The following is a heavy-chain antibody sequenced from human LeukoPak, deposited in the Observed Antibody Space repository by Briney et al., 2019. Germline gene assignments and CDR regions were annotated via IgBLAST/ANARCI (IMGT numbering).Heavy chain of an antibody. V-gene: IGHV1-46*01. CDR2: VRPRGGSP. Sequence: ASVKVSCKASGYTFTSCFLHWVRQAPGQGLEWMGIVRPRGGSPDYAQKFQGRVTMTRDASTSTVSMELSSLRSEDTAVYYCAREEEGGTFDYWGQGTLVTVSS. CDR3: AREEEGGTFDY. D-gene: IGHD3-16*01. J-gene: IGHJ4*02. CDR1: GYTFTSCF.